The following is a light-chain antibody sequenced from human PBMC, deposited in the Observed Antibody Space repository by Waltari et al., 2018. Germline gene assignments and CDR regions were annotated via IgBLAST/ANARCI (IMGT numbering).Light chain of an antibody. CDR3: CSNVGSSVF. V-gene: IGLV2-14*01. CDR2: EVS. J-gene: IGLJ2*01. Sequence: QSALTQPASVSGSPGQSISISCTGTSSDVGVYNYVSWYQQHPGKAPKLMIYEVSNRPSGISNRFSGSKSDNTASLTLSGLQAEDEADYYCCSNVGSSVFFGGGTKLTVL. CDR1: SSDVGVYNY.